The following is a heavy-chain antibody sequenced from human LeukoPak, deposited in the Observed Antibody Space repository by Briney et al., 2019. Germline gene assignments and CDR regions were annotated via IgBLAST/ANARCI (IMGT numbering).Heavy chain of an antibody. CDR3: ARQGSGTGYYYYYYGMDV. Sequence: SETLSLTCVVYGGPFSGYYRSWIRQPPGKGLEWIGSIYYSGSTYYNPSLKSRVTISVDTSKNQFSLKLSSVTAADTAVYYCARQGSGTGYYYYYYGMDVWGQGTTVTVSS. CDR2: IYYSGST. V-gene: IGHV4-34*01. CDR1: GGPFSGYY. J-gene: IGHJ6*02. D-gene: IGHD3-10*01.